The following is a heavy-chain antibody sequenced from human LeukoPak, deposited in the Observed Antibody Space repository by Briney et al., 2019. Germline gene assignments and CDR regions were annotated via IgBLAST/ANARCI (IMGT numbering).Heavy chain of an antibody. CDR1: GFTVSSNY. CDR2: IYIGGNT. Sequence: GGSLRLSCAASGFTVSSNYMSCVRQAPGEGLEWVSVIYIGGNTYYTDSVKGRFIISRDNSKNTVYLQMNSLRDEDTAVYYCAKDGEGYYYDSSGYHDYWGQGTLVTVSS. CDR3: AKDGEGYYYDSSGYHDY. V-gene: IGHV3-53*01. J-gene: IGHJ4*02. D-gene: IGHD3-22*01.